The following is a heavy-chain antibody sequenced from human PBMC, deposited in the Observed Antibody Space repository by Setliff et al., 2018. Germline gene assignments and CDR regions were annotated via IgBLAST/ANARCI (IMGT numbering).Heavy chain of an antibody. CDR2: IYSSGTT. CDR3: TRRPRGRAAFDI. J-gene: IGHJ3*02. Sequence: SETLSLTCTVSGGSISTSSHHWVWIRQSPGKGLEWIGTIYSSGTTYYNLSLKSRVTISLDTSKSQFSLDLGSVTAADTAVYYCTRRPRGRAAFDIWGQGTMVTVSS. V-gene: IGHV4-39*01. D-gene: IGHD3-10*01. CDR1: GGSISTSSHH.